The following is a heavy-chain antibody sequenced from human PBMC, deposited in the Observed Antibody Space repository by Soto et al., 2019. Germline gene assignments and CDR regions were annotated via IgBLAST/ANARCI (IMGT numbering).Heavy chain of an antibody. V-gene: IGHV3-23*01. Sequence: EVQLLESGGGLVQPGGSLRLSCAASGFTFSSYAMSWVRQAPGKGLEWVSAISGSGGSTYYADSVKGRFTISRDNSKNSLYLQMNRLRVQVTAVYDGAKEASEYDILAGYYSTGYDDMDVWGKGTTVTVSS. D-gene: IGHD3-9*01. CDR2: ISGSGGST. CDR3: AKEASEYDILAGYYSTGYDDMDV. J-gene: IGHJ6*03. CDR1: GFTFSSYA.